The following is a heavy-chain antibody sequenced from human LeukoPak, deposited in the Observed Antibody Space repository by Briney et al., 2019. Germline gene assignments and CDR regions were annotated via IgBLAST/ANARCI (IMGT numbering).Heavy chain of an antibody. CDR1: GGSLRSDYY. V-gene: IGHV4-38-2*02. J-gene: IGHJ5*02. CDR2: MFYGGSI. D-gene: IGHD3-10*01. CDR3: ARNMVRVNWFDP. Sequence: SETLSLTCTVSGGSLRSDYYWGWIRPPPGKGLGFSGSMFYGGSIFYNPSLKSRDTLSVDTSKHPISLNLTSVIAAYTRLYYCARNMVRVNWFDPGGEGPVVTVSS.